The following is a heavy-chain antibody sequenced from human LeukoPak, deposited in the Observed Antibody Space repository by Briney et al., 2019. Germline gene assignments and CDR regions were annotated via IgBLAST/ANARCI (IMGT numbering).Heavy chain of an antibody. CDR1: GGSISSSSYY. CDR3: ARQIAAAGLYYFDY. Sequence: SETLSLTCTVSGGSISSSSYYWGWIRQPPGKGLEWIGSIYYSGSTYYNPSLKSRVTISVDTSKNQFSLKLSSVTAADTAVYYCARQIAAAGLYYFDYWGQGTLVTVSS. V-gene: IGHV4-39*07. CDR2: IYYSGST. J-gene: IGHJ4*02. D-gene: IGHD6-13*01.